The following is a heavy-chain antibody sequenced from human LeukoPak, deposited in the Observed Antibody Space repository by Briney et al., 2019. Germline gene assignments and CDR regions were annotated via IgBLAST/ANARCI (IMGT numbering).Heavy chain of an antibody. V-gene: IGHV3-23*01. CDR2: ISGSGGST. Sequence: PGGSLRLSCAASGFTFSSYAMSWVRQAPGKGLEWVSAISGSGGSTYYADSVKGRFTISRDNSKNTLYLQMNSLRAEDTAVYYCAKVRYYYGSGSSGFVDYWGQGTLVTVSS. CDR3: AKVRYYYGSGSSGFVDY. J-gene: IGHJ4*02. CDR1: GFTFSSYA. D-gene: IGHD3-10*01.